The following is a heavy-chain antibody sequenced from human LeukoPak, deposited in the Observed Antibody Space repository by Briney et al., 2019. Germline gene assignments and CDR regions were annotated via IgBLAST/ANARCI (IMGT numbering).Heavy chain of an antibody. CDR1: GFTFSRYS. Sequence: GGSLRLSCAASGFTFSRYSMNWVRQGPGKGLEWVSFISTSSSYIYYADSVKGRFTISRDNAKNSLYLQMNSLRTEDTALYYCAKPRRGTITTGPAYTHWGQGTLVTVSS. J-gene: IGHJ4*02. V-gene: IGHV3-21*04. CDR3: AKPRRGTITTGPAYTH. D-gene: IGHD4-11*01. CDR2: ISTSSSYI.